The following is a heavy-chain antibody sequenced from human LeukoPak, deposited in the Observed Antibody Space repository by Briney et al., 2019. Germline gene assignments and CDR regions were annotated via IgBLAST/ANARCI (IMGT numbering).Heavy chain of an antibody. V-gene: IGHV1-46*01. CDR1: GYTFTIYY. D-gene: IGHD3-10*01. CDR3: ARDRVVRGVIKYWFDP. Sequence: ASVTVSCTASGYTFTIYYMHWARQAPGQGLEWMGIINPSGGSTSYAQKFQGRVTMTRDTSTSTVYMELSSLRSEDTAVYYCARDRVVRGVIKYWFDPWGQGTLVTVSS. CDR2: INPSGGST. J-gene: IGHJ5*02.